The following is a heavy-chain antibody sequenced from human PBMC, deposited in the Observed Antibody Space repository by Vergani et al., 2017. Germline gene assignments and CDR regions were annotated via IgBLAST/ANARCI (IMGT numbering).Heavy chain of an antibody. V-gene: IGHV4-34*02. CDR3: VRRDFWVGPRTFDF. D-gene: IGHD3-3*01. CDR1: GGSFSGSY. CDR2: IDDKGKS. J-gene: IGHJ3*01. Sequence: QVQLQQWGAGLLKPSETLSLTCAVYGGSFSGSYWSWIRQPPGKGLEWIGEIDDKGKSICNPTLKSRVTISVDNSKRHFSLHVTSVTAADSAMYYCVRRDFWVGPRTFDFWGAGTPVTVSS.